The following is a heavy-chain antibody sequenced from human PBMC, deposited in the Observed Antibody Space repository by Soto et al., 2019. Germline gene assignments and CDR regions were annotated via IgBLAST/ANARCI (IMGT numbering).Heavy chain of an antibody. V-gene: IGHV1-69*02. D-gene: IGHD3-10*01. CDR2: VIPMVGMS. CDR3: ATNYGSGSAHFDY. Sequence: QVQLVQSGAEVKKPGSSVKVSCTASGGTFNFYSISWVGQAPGQGLEWVGRVIPMVGMSEYAQKFQGRVTITADKSTSTAYMNLRSLRSEDTAVYYCATNYGSGSAHFDYWGQGTLVTVSS. J-gene: IGHJ4*02. CDR1: GGTFNFYS.